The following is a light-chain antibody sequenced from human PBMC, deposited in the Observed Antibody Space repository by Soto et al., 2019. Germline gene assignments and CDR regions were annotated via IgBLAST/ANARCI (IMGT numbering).Light chain of an antibody. Sequence: QSVLTQPPSASGSPGQSVTISCTGTSSDVGGYNYVSWYQQHPGKAPKLMIYEVSKRPSGVPDCFSGSKSGNTASLTVSGLQAEDEADYDCRSYAGSIVFGTGTKLTVL. CDR2: EVS. CDR3: RSYAGSIV. J-gene: IGLJ1*01. V-gene: IGLV2-8*01. CDR1: SSDVGGYNY.